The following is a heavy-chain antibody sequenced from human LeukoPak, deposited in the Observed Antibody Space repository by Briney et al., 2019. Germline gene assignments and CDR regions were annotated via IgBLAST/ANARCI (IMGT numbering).Heavy chain of an antibody. Sequence: PSETLSLTCAVSGGSITDYYWSWIRQPPGKGLEYIGYIYYSGSTNYNPSLKSRVTISIDTSRSHFSLKLSSVTAADTAVYYCARRFDLWGQGTMVTVSS. CDR3: ARRFDL. CDR1: GGSITDYY. CDR2: IYYSGST. J-gene: IGHJ3*01. D-gene: IGHD3-10*01. V-gene: IGHV4-59*08.